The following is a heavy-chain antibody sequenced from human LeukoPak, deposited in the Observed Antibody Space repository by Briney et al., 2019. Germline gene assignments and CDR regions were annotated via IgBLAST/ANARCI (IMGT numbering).Heavy chain of an antibody. CDR3: AKGKYYDSPFDY. CDR1: GLTISSYS. V-gene: IGHV3-48*01. J-gene: IGHJ4*02. CDR2: ISSSSSTI. Sequence: GGSLRLSCAASGLTISSYSMNWVRQAPGKGLQWVSYISSSSSTIYYADSVKGRFTISRDNSKNTLYLQMNSLRAEDTAVYYCAKGKYYDSPFDYWGQGTLVTVSS. D-gene: IGHD3-3*01.